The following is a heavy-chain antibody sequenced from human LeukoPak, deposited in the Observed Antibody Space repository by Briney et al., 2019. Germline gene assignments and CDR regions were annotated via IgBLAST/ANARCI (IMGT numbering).Heavy chain of an antibody. D-gene: IGHD6-19*01. J-gene: IGHJ4*02. Sequence: ASVNVSCMVSGYILTELSMHWVRQAPGKGLEWMGGFDPEDGETIYAQKFQGRDTMTEVTTTDTAYMKLSSLRSDDTAVYYCARSEYIAVAGTGDYWGQGTLVTVSS. CDR1: GYILTELS. V-gene: IGHV1-24*01. CDR3: ARSEYIAVAGTGDY. CDR2: FDPEDGET.